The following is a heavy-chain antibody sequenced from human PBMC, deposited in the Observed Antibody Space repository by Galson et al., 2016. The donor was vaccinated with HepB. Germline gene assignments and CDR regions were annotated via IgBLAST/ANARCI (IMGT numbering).Heavy chain of an antibody. CDR1: GFTFRSNV. CDR2: ISGSGGST. J-gene: IGHJ4*02. Sequence: SLRLSCAASGFTFRSNVINWVRQAPGKGLEWVSGISGSGGSTYYADSVRGRFTISRDSSKNTLYLQMNSLRAEDTAVYYCAKDLLGGTFIPYSFDYWGQGTLVTVSS. CDR3: AKDLLGGTFIPYSFDY. D-gene: IGHD1-26*01. V-gene: IGHV3-23*01.